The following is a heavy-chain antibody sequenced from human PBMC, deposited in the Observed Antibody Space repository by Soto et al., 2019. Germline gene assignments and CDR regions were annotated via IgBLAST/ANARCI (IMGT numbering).Heavy chain of an antibody. J-gene: IGHJ5*02. D-gene: IGHD3-3*01. CDR3: ARGAPLRFLDP. Sequence: SETLSLTCVVSGGSISSGGYCGSWIRQPPGKGLEWIGYIYHSGTTYYNPSLKSRVTISVDRSKNQFSLKLNSVTAADTAVYYCARGAPLRFLDPWGQGSLVTVSS. CDR2: IYHSGTT. V-gene: IGHV4-30-2*01. CDR1: GGSISSGGYC.